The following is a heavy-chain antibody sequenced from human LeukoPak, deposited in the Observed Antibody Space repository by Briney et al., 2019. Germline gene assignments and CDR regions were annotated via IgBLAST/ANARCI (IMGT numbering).Heavy chain of an antibody. CDR1: GGSISSGDYY. V-gene: IGHV4-30-4*01. J-gene: IGHJ4*02. D-gene: IGHD3-16*02. Sequence: SQTLSLTCTVSGGSISSGDYYWSWIRQPPGKGLEWIGYIYYSGSTYYNPSLKSRVTISVDTSKNQFSLKLSSVTAADTAVYYCARVVLRLGELSFDYWGQGTPVTVSS. CDR2: IYYSGST. CDR3: ARVVLRLGELSFDY.